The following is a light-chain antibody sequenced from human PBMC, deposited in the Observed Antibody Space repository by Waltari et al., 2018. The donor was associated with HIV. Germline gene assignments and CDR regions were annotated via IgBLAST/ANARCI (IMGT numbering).Light chain of an antibody. CDR3: QSYYSNSHVL. Sequence: NFLLTQSHSVSESPGKTVTISCTRSSGSFDSNYVQWYQKRQGSSPTTVSYENNQRHSVVSGRFSGSIDSSSNSASRTTSGLKPEVEADDYCQSYYSNSHVLFGGGTKLTVL. V-gene: IGLV6-57*01. CDR2: ENN. CDR1: SGSFDSNY. J-gene: IGLJ2*01.